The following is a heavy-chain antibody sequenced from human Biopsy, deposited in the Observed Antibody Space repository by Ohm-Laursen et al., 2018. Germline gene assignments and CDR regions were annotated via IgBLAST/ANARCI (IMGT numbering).Heavy chain of an antibody. J-gene: IGHJ6*02. V-gene: IGHV4-59*01. Sequence: SETLSLTCTVSGGSISSDYWNWIRQTPGKGLEWIGYIYYSGSTNYNPSLKSRVTISVDTSKNQFSLRLNSVTAADTAVYYCARATKSTGWPYYYFYGMDVWGQGTTVTVSS. CDR1: GGSISSDY. CDR2: IYYSGST. D-gene: IGHD2-8*02. CDR3: ARATKSTGWPYYYFYGMDV.